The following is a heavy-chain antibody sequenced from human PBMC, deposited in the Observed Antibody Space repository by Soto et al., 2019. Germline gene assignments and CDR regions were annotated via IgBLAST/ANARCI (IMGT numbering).Heavy chain of an antibody. CDR3: AREDNWNYGSFDY. Sequence: ASVKVSCKASGYTFTGYYMHWVRQAPGQGLEWMGWINPNSGGTNYAQKFQGRVTMTRDTSISTAYMELSRLRSDDTAVYYCAREDNWNYGSFDYWGQGTLVTSPQ. CDR2: INPNSGGT. J-gene: IGHJ4*02. CDR1: GYTFTGYY. D-gene: IGHD1-7*01. V-gene: IGHV1-2*02.